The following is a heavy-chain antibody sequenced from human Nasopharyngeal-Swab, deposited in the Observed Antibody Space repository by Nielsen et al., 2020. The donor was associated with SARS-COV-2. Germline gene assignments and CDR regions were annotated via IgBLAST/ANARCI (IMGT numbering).Heavy chain of an antibody. CDR1: GFTFSNYW. D-gene: IGHD1-20*01. J-gene: IGHJ6*02. CDR2: IKEDGSAK. V-gene: IGHV3-7*01. Sequence: GESLKISCAASGFTFSNYWMSWVRQAPGKGLEWVANIKEDGSAKYYVDSVKGRFTISRDNAEKSLYLEMNSLRAEDTAVYYCAKALSANNWNYYYYGMDVWGQGTTVTVSS. CDR3: AKALSANNWNYYYYGMDV.